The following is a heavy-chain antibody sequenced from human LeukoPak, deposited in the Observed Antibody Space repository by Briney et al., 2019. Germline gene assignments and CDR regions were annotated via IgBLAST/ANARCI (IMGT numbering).Heavy chain of an antibody. D-gene: IGHD1-7*01. CDR1: GYTFTSYY. J-gene: IGHJ4*02. V-gene: IGHV1-2*02. CDR2: INPNSGGT. Sequence: ASVKVSCKASGYTFTSYYMHWVRQAPGQGLEWMGWINPNSGGTNYAQKFQGRVTMTRDTSISTAYMELSRLRSDDTAVYYCANTITGTPAFDYWGQGTLVTVSS. CDR3: ANTITGTPAFDY.